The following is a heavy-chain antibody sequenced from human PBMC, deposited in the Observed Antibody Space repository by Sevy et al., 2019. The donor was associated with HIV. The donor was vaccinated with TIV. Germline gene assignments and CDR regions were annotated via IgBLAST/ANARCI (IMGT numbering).Heavy chain of an antibody. Sequence: GGSLRLSCAASGFTFSSYGMHWVRQAPGKGLEWVAVIWYDGSNKYYADSVKGRFTISRDNSKNTLYLQMNSLRAEDTAVYYCARDASRGYFNDAFDIWGQGTMVTVSS. D-gene: IGHD3-22*01. CDR1: GFTFSSYG. CDR3: ARDASRGYFNDAFDI. J-gene: IGHJ3*02. V-gene: IGHV3-33*01. CDR2: IWYDGSNK.